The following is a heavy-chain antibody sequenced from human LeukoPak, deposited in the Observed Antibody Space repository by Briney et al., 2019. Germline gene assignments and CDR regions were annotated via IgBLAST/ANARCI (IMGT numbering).Heavy chain of an antibody. CDR2: INHSGST. CDR1: GGSFSGYY. CDR3: ARDHTYYYDSSGRLGGCYFDY. Sequence: SETLSLTCAVYGGSFSGYYWSWIRQPPGKGLEWIGEINHSGSTYYNPSLKSRVTISVDTSKNQFSLKLSSVTAADTAVYYCARDHTYYYDSSGRLGGCYFDYWGQGTLVTVSS. J-gene: IGHJ4*02. D-gene: IGHD3-22*01. V-gene: IGHV4-34*01.